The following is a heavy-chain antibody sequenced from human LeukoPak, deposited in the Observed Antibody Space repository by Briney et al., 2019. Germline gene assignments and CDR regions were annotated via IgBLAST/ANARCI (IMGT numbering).Heavy chain of an antibody. CDR3: ARRAGAYSHPYDY. V-gene: IGHV3-21*04. D-gene: IGHD4/OR15-4a*01. J-gene: IGHJ4*02. CDR1: GFTFSGYS. CDR2: ISSSSSYI. Sequence: GGSLRLSCAASGFTFSGYSMNWVRQAPGKGLEWVSSISSSSSYIYYADSVKGRFTISRDNSKNTLYLQMNSLRADDTAVYYCARRAGAYSHPYDYWGQGTLVTVSS.